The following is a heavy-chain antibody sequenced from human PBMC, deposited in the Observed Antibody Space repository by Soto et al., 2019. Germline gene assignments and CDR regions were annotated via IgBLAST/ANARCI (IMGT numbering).Heavy chain of an antibody. J-gene: IGHJ4*02. D-gene: IGHD5-18*01. CDR3: ARGRRGYSYGSQSDY. CDR1: GGTFSSYA. CDR2: ISAYNGNT. V-gene: IGHV1-18*01. Sequence: ASVKVSCKASGGTFSSYAISWVRQAPGQGLEWMGWISAYNGNTNYAQKLQGRVTMTTDTSTSTAYMELRSLRSDDTAVYYCARGRRGYSYGSQSDYWGQGTLVTVSS.